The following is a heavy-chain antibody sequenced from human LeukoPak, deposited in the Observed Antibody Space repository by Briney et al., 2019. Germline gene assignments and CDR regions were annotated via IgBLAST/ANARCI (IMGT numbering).Heavy chain of an antibody. J-gene: IGHJ6*03. D-gene: IGHD3-16*01. CDR2: ISSQNEYT. CDR1: VKTFNTYG. V-gene: IGHV1-18*01. Sequence: ASVTVSFMSSVKTFNTYGISWVRQAPGRGREWIGWISSQNEYTKYADKFQGRVTMTTDTSTTTVYMELRSLRSDDTAVYYCANVAKGRYFFYYMDVWGKGTAVTVSS. CDR3: ANVAKGRYFFYYMDV.